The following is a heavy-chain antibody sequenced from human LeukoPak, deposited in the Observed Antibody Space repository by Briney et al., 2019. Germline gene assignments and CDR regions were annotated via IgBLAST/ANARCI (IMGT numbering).Heavy chain of an antibody. Sequence: ASVKVSCKASGYTFTGYYMHWVRQAPGQGLEWMGWINPNSGGTNYAQKFQGWVTMTRDTSISTAYMEPSRLRSDDTAVYYCARSAGPDIVVVPAASGMDVWGQGTTVTVSS. D-gene: IGHD2-2*01. V-gene: IGHV1-2*04. CDR2: INPNSGGT. CDR1: GYTFTGYY. J-gene: IGHJ6*02. CDR3: ARSAGPDIVVVPAASGMDV.